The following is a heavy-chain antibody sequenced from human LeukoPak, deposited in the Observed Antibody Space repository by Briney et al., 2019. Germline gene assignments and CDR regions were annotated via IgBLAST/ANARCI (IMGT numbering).Heavy chain of an antibody. V-gene: IGHV3-7*01. D-gene: IGHD6-13*01. J-gene: IGHJ4*02. Sequence: QTGGSLRLSCAASGFTFSSYWMSWVRQAPGKGLEWVANIKQDGSEKYYVDSVKGRFTISRDNAKNSLYLQMNSLRAEDTAVYYCAIAGVPAAGGSVGYWGQGTLVTVSS. CDR3: AIAGVPAAGGSVGY. CDR1: GFTFSSYW. CDR2: IKQDGSEK.